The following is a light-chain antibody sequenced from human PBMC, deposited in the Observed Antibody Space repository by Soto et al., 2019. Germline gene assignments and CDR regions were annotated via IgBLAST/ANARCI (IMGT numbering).Light chain of an antibody. V-gene: IGKV1-27*01. CDR1: QGFSTY. J-gene: IGKJ4*01. CDR2: AAS. Sequence: DIQMTQSPSSLSASVGDRVTITCRASQGFSTYLAWYQQKPGKVPKLLIFAASTLLTGVPSRFSGSGSGTDFTLTISSLQPEDVATYYCQKYNSVPLAFGGGTKVEIK. CDR3: QKYNSVPLA.